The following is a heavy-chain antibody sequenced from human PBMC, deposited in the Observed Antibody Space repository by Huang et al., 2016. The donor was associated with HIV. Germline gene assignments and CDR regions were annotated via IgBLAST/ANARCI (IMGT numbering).Heavy chain of an antibody. D-gene: IGHD2-2*01. CDR2: ISYSGSNI. Sequence: DVQLVESGGGLVKPGGSLRLSCAASDFTFSGYNMKWVRQAPGKGLEWVACISYSGSNIYYADSVKGRCTISRDNAKNSVFLQMNSLRAEDTALYYCARAVQSTLRGFDVWGRGTLVTVSS. CDR1: DFTFSGYN. J-gene: IGHJ3*01. CDR3: ARAVQSTLRGFDV. V-gene: IGHV3-21*02.